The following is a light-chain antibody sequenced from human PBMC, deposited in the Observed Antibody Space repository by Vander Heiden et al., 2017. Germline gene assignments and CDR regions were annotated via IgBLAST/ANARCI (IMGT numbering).Light chain of an antibody. CDR2: DDS. J-gene: IGLJ2*01. V-gene: IGLV3-21*02. CDR3: QVWDSSSVV. CDR1: NMGRKS. Sequence: SYVLTPPPSVSVAPGQTARLTCGGNNMGRKSVHWYQQKPGQAPVLVVYDDSDRPGGIPGRFSGSNSGNTATRTISRVEAGDEADYYCQVWDSSSVVFGGGTKLTVL.